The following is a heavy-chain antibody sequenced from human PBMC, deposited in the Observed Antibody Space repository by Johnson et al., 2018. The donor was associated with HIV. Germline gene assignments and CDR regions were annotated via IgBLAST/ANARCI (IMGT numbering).Heavy chain of an antibody. CDR3: ARALYVYDSTSPLESEAFDI. J-gene: IGHJ3*02. V-gene: IGHV3-20*04. CDR1: GFTFNDHG. Sequence: MLLVESGGGVVRPGGSLRLSCAVSGFTFNDHGMSWVRQAPGKGLEWVSGINWNGGTKDYADSVKGRFTISRDNAKNSLYLQMNSLRAEDTALYYCARALYVYDSTSPLESEAFDIWGQGTMVTVSS. D-gene: IGHD3-22*01. CDR2: INWNGGTK.